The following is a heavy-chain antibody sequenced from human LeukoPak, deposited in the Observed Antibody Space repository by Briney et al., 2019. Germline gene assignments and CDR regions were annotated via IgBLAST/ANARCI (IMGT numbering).Heavy chain of an antibody. V-gene: IGHV1-69*01. J-gene: IGHJ5*02. Sequence: GSSVKVSCKASGGTFSSYAISWVRQAPGQGLEWMGGIIPIFGTANYAQKFQGRVTITADESTSTAYMELSSLRSEDTAVYYCAREKGYGSGPDWFDPWGQGTLVTVSS. D-gene: IGHD3-10*01. CDR3: AREKGYGSGPDWFDP. CDR2: IIPIFGTA. CDR1: GGTFSSYA.